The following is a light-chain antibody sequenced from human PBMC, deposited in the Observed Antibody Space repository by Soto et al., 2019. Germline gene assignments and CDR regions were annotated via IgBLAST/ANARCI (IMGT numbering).Light chain of an antibody. V-gene: IGLV2-14*03. CDR2: AVS. J-gene: IGLJ1*01. CDR3: ISYTDRQSYL. Sequence: QSVLTQPASVSGSPGQSITISCSGTSSDIGSYDHVAWYQQFPGKSPKLIIYAVSDRPSGVSDRFSGSKSGISASLTISGLQTEDEADYYCISYTDRQSYLFGTGTKFTVL. CDR1: SSDIGSYDH.